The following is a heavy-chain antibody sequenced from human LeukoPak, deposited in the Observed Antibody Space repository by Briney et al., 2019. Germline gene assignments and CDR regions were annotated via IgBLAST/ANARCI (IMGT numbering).Heavy chain of an antibody. J-gene: IGHJ5*02. D-gene: IGHD3-10*01. CDR2: IVPIFGTA. CDR1: GYTFTGYY. Sequence: ASAKVSCKASGYTFTGYYMHWVRQAPGQGLEWMGGIVPIFGTANYAQKLQGRVTMTTDTSTNTAYMELRSLRSDDTAVYYCARAPEGGSGSYYMFDPWGQGTLVTVSS. CDR3: ARAPEGGSGSYYMFDP. V-gene: IGHV1-18*04.